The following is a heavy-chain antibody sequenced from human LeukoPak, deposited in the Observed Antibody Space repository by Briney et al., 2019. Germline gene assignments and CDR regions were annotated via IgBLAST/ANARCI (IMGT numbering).Heavy chain of an antibody. D-gene: IGHD6-13*01. J-gene: IGHJ5*02. CDR2: IIPIFGTA. Sequence: GASVKVSCKASGGTFSSYAISWVRQAPGQGLEWMGGIIPIFGTANYAQKSQGRVTITTDESTSTAYMELSSLRSEDTAVYSCARELSRKGIAAAGMVNWFDPWGQGTLVTVSS. CDR3: ARELSRKGIAAAGMVNWFDP. V-gene: IGHV1-69*05. CDR1: GGTFSSYA.